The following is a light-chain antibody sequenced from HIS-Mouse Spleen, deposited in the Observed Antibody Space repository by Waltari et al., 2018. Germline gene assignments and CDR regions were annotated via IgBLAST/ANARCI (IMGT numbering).Light chain of an antibody. J-gene: IGKJ2*01. V-gene: IGKV3-20*01. CDR1: QSVSSSY. CDR2: GAS. CDR3: QQYGSSPRYT. Sequence: EIVLTQSPGTLSLSPGERDTLSCRASQSVSSSYLAWYQQKPGQAPRLLIYGASSRPTGIPDRFSGSGSGTDFTLTISRLEPEDFAVYYCQQYGSSPRYTFCQGTKLEIK.